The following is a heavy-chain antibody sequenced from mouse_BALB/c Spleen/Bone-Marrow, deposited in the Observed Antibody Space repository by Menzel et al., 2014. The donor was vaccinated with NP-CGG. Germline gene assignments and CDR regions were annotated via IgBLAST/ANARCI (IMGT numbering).Heavy chain of an antibody. CDR3: VRDSSGYFDY. CDR2: ISSGGSYT. Sequence: EVMLVESGGGLVKPGASLKLSCAASGFTFSYYAMSWVRQSPEKRLEWVAEISSGGSYTYYPDTVTGRFTISRDNAKNTLYLEMSSLRSEATAKYCCVRDSSGYFDYWGQGTTLTVSS. D-gene: IGHD3-1*01. CDR1: GFTFSYYA. V-gene: IGHV5-9-4*01. J-gene: IGHJ2*01.